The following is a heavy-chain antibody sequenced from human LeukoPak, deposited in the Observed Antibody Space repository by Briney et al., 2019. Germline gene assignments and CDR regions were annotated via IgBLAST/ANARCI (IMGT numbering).Heavy chain of an antibody. CDR2: ISSSSSYI. D-gene: IGHD3-9*01. CDR3: ARDAQNRLEWFAIPNWFDP. Sequence: GGSLRLSCAASGFTLRSYTMNWVRQAPGKGLEWVSSISSSSSYIYYADSVKGRFTISRDNAKNSLYLQMNSLRAEDTAVYYCARDAQNRLEWFAIPNWFDPWGQGTLVTVSS. V-gene: IGHV3-21*01. J-gene: IGHJ5*02. CDR1: GFTLRSYT.